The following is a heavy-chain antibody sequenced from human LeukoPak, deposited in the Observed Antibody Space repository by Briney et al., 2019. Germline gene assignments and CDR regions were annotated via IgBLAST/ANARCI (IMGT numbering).Heavy chain of an antibody. CDR1: GGSISSYY. CDR3: ARDSTTYDFWSGFNWFDP. CDR2: IYYSGST. Sequence: SETLSLTCTVSGGSISSYYWTWIRRPPGKGLEWIGYIYYSGSTNYNPSLKSRVTISVDTSKKHFSLKLSSVTAADTAVYYCARDSTTYDFWSGFNWFDPWGQGTLVTVSS. J-gene: IGHJ5*02. D-gene: IGHD3-3*01. V-gene: IGHV4-59*12.